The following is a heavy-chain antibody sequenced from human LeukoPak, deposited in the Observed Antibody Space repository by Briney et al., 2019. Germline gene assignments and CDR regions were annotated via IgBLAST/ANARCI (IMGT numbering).Heavy chain of an antibody. J-gene: IGHJ5*02. CDR2: ISSSGSTI. Sequence: GGSLRLSCAASGFTFSDYYMSWIRQAPGKGLEWVSYISSSGSTIYYADAVKGRFTISRDNAKNSLYLQMNSLRAEDTAVYYCAREDYYDSSGYYLAGFDPWGQGTLVTVSS. D-gene: IGHD3-22*01. CDR3: AREDYYDSSGYYLAGFDP. CDR1: GFTFSDYY. V-gene: IGHV3-11*01.